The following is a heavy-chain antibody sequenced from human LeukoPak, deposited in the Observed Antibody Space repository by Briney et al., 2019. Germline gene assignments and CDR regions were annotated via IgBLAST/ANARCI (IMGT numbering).Heavy chain of an antibody. Sequence: PGGSLRLSCAASGFTFSSNYMSWVRQAPGKGLEWVSVIYSGGSTYYADSVKGRFTISRDTSKNTLYLQMNSLRAEDTAVYYCARRRDYYYGMDVWGQGTTVTVSS. J-gene: IGHJ6*02. V-gene: IGHV3-66*02. CDR3: ARRRDYYYGMDV. CDR1: GFTFSSNY. CDR2: IYSGGST.